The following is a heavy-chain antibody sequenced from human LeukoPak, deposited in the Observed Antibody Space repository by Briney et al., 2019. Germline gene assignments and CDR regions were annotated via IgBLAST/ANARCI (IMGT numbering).Heavy chain of an antibody. D-gene: IGHD3-22*01. V-gene: IGHV4-39*07. J-gene: IGHJ4*02. Sequence: PSETLSLTCTVSGGSINSSSYYWGWIRQPPGKGLEWIGSIYYSGSTYYNPSLKSRVTISVDTSKNQFSLKLSSVTAADTAVYYCARDSKGPVNYWGQGTLVTVSS. CDR2: IYYSGST. CDR1: GGSINSSSYY. CDR3: ARDSKGPVNY.